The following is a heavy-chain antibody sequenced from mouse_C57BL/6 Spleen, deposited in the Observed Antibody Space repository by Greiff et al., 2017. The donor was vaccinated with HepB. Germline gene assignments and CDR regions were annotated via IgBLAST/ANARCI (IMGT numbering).Heavy chain of an antibody. V-gene: IGHV1-82*01. CDR3: TRSRWLQGFDY. CDR1: GYAFSSSW. Sequence: VQLQQSGPELVKPGASVKISCKASGYAFSSSWMNWVKQRPGKGLEWIGRIYPGDGDTNYNGKFKGKATLPADKSSSTAYKQLSSLTSEDSAVYFGTRSRWLQGFDYWGQGTTLTVSS. CDR2: IYPGDGDT. D-gene: IGHD2-2*01. J-gene: IGHJ2*01.